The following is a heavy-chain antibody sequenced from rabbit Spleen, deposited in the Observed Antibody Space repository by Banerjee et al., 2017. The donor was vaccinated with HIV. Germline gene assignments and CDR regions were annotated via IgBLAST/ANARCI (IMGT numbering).Heavy chain of an antibody. CDR1: GFSFSTTYF. V-gene: IGHV1S47*01. CDR2: IDNGDGST. D-gene: IGHD1-1*01. J-gene: IGHJ6*01. Sequence: LEESGGGLVQPEGSLTLTCTASGFSFSTTYFMCWVRQAPGKGPEWIACIDNGDGSTYYASWVNGRFTISRSTSLNTVTLQMTSLMAADTATYFCARDTATSFSTYGMDLWGQGTLVTVS. CDR3: ARDTATSFSTYGMDL.